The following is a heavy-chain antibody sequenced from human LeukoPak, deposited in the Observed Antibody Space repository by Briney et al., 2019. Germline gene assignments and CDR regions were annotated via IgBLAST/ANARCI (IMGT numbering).Heavy chain of an antibody. D-gene: IGHD3-22*01. CDR2: ISSSSSYI. V-gene: IGHV3-21*01. CDR3: ARDRPVYYDSSGYYSLDY. CDR1: GFTFSSYS. Sequence: GGSLRLSCAASGFTFSSYSMTWVRQAPGKGLEWVSSISSSSSYIYYADSVKGRFTISRDNAKNSLYLQMNSLRAEDTAVYYCARDRPVYYDSSGYYSLDYWGQGTPVTVSS. J-gene: IGHJ4*02.